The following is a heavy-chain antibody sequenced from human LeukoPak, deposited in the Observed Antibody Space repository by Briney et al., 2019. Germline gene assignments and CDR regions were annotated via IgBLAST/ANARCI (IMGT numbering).Heavy chain of an antibody. V-gene: IGHV4-39*07. CDR3: ARDYVTMVRGVNPDYYYYYMDV. CDR2: IYYSGST. D-gene: IGHD3-10*01. CDR1: GGSISSSSYY. Sequence: SETLSLTCTVSGGSISSSSYYWGWIRQPPGKGLEWIGSIYYSGSTYYNPSLKSRVTISVDTSKNQFSLKLTSVTAADTAVYYCARDYVTMVRGVNPDYYYYYMDVWGKGTTVTISS. J-gene: IGHJ6*03.